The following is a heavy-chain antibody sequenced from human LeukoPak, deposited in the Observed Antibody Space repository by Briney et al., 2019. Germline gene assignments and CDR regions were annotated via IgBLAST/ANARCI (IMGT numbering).Heavy chain of an antibody. D-gene: IGHD1-1*01. CDR2: INHRGDT. Sequence: SETLSLTCAVYGGSFSTYYWSWIRQSPGKGQEWIAEINHRGDTNYNPSVKSRVTISVDTSKNQFSLKITSLTAADTAVYYCARGPTISETGYFDYWGQGTLVTVSS. CDR1: GGSFSTYY. CDR3: ARGPTISETGYFDY. J-gene: IGHJ4*03. V-gene: IGHV4-34*01.